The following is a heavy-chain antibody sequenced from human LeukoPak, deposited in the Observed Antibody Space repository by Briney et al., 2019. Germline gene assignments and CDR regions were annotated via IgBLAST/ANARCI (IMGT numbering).Heavy chain of an antibody. Sequence: GGSLRLSCAASGFTFSSYGMHWVRQAPGKGLEWVAFIRYDGSNKYYADSVKGRFTISRDNSKNTLYLQMNSLRAEDKAVYYCAKDRRELVLGVDYGGQGTLVTVSS. J-gene: IGHJ4*02. CDR2: IRYDGSNK. V-gene: IGHV3-30*02. D-gene: IGHD6-13*01. CDR3: AKDRRELVLGVDY. CDR1: GFTFSSYG.